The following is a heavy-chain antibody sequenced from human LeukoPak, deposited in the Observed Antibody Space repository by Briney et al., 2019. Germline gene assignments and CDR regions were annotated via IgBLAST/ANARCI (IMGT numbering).Heavy chain of an antibody. CDR3: ARSRKHYYDSSGYDY. V-gene: IGHV5-51*01. Sequence: GESLKTSFKGSGYSCTSYWIGWVRQMPGKGLEWMGIIYPGDSDTRYSPSFQGQVTISADKSISTAYLQWSSLKASDTAMYYCARSRKHYYDSSGYDYWGQGSLVTVSS. CDR2: IYPGDSDT. D-gene: IGHD3-22*01. CDR1: GYSCTSYW. J-gene: IGHJ4*02.